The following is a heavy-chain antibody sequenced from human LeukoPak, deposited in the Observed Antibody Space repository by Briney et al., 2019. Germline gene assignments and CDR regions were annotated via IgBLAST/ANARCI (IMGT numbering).Heavy chain of an antibody. CDR2: IYYSGST. CDR3: ARQVDTAMVPNWFDP. V-gene: IGHV4-59*08. J-gene: IGHJ5*02. D-gene: IGHD5-18*01. Sequence: PSETLSLTCTVSGGSISSYYWSWIRQPPGKGLEWIGYIYYSGSTNYNPSLKSRVTISVDTSKNQFSLKLSSVTAADTAVYYCARQVDTAMVPNWFDPWGQGTLVTVSS. CDR1: GGSISSYY.